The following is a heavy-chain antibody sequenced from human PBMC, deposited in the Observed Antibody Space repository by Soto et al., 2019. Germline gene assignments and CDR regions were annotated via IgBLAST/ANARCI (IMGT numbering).Heavy chain of an antibody. CDR2: FSYSGST. D-gene: IGHD6-13*01. CDR3: ARHSPLAAGGAFEF. Sequence: QVQLQESGPGLVKPSETLSLTCTVSGASISSNYWSWIRQPPGKGLECIGYFSYSGSTNYNPSLKSRVIICIDTSTNQSSLKLTSVTATDTAMYYCARHSPLAAGGAFEFWGQGMVVTVSS. J-gene: IGHJ3*01. V-gene: IGHV4-59*08. CDR1: GASISSNY.